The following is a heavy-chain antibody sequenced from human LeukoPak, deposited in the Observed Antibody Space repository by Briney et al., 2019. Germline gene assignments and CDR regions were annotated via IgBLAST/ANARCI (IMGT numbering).Heavy chain of an antibody. V-gene: IGHV4-39*01. CDR1: GGXISSSSYY. Sequence: SETLSLTCTVSGGXISSSSYYWGWIRQPPGKGLEWIGSIYYSGSTYYNPSLKSRVTISVDTSKNQFSLKLSSVTAADTAVYHCARIVGASDYWGQGTLVTVSS. CDR3: ARIVGASDY. J-gene: IGHJ4*02. D-gene: IGHD1-26*01. CDR2: IYYSGST.